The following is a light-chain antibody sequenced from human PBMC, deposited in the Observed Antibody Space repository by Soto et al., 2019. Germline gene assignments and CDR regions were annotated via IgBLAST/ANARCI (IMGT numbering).Light chain of an antibody. CDR2: EVS. Sequence: QSALTQPASVSGSPGQSITISCTGTSSDVGGYNYVSWYQQHPGKAPKLMIYEVSNRPSGVSNRFSGSKSGNTASLTISGLQAEDEAPYYCSSYTSSSTLVFGNGTKVIV. J-gene: IGLJ1*01. CDR3: SSYTSSSTLV. CDR1: SSDVGGYNY. V-gene: IGLV2-14*01.